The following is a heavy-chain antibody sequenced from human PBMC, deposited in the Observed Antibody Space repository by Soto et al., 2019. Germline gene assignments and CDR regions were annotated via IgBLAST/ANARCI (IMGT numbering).Heavy chain of an antibody. CDR3: ARGKNVYDILTGYHLPPSLDY. J-gene: IGHJ4*02. CDR1: GGSFSGYY. Sequence: SETLSLTCAVYGGSFSGYYWSRIRQPPGKGLEWIGEINHSGSTNYNPSLKSRVTISVDTSKNQFSLKLSSVTAADTAVYYCARGKNVYDILTGYHLPPSLDYWGQGTLVTVSS. D-gene: IGHD3-9*01. CDR2: INHSGST. V-gene: IGHV4-34*01.